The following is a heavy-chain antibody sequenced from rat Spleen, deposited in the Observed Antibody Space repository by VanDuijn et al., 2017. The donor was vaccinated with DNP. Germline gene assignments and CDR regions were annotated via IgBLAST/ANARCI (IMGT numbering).Heavy chain of an antibody. J-gene: IGHJ2*01. CDR3: AKDAFDY. CDR1: GFTFSDYA. V-gene: IGHV5-7*01. Sequence: EVQLVESGGGLVQPGMSMRLSCAASGFTFSDYAMAWVLQAPTRGLEWVATIIYDGSRTHYRDSVKGRFTISRDDAKSTLYLQMDSLSSVDTATYYCAKDAFDYWGQGVMVTVSS. CDR2: IIYDGSRT.